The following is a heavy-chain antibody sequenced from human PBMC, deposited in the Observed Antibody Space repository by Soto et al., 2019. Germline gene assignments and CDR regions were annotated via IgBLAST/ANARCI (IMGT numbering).Heavy chain of an antibody. V-gene: IGHV4-59*01. Sequence: ETLSLTCTVSGGSISSYYWSWIRQPPGKGVEWIGYIYYSGSTNYNPSLKSRVTISVDTSKNQFSLKLSSVTAADTAVYYCAREGSDYYGSGSYSHWGQGTLVTLPS. D-gene: IGHD3-10*01. CDR1: GGSISSYY. CDR2: IYYSGST. CDR3: AREGSDYYGSGSYSH. J-gene: IGHJ4*02.